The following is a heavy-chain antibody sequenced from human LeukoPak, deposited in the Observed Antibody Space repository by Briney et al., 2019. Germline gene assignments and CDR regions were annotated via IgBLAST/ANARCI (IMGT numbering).Heavy chain of an antibody. CDR3: ARDKRAVAGSGFDY. J-gene: IGHJ4*02. CDR2: IDTNTGNP. V-gene: IGHV7-4-1*02. CDR1: GYTFTSYA. Sequence: ASVKVSCKASGYTFTSYAMNWVRQAPGQGLEWMGWIDTNTGNPTYAQGFTGRFVFSLDTSVSTAYLQISSLKAEDTAVYYCARDKRAVAGSGFDYWGQGTLVTVSS. D-gene: IGHD6-19*01.